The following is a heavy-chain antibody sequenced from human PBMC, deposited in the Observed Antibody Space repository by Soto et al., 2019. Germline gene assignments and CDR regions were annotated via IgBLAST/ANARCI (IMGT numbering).Heavy chain of an antibody. CDR3: ARDRSHYGDGRQANHYYYYGMDV. Sequence: QVQLVESGGGVVQPGRSLRLSCAASGFTFSSYAMHWVRQAPGKGLEWVAVISYDGSNKYYADSVKGRFTISRDNSKNTLYLQMNSLRAEDTAVYYCARDRSHYGDGRQANHYYYYGMDVWGQGTTVTVSS. J-gene: IGHJ6*02. D-gene: IGHD4-17*01. CDR1: GFTFSSYA. CDR2: ISYDGSNK. V-gene: IGHV3-30-3*01.